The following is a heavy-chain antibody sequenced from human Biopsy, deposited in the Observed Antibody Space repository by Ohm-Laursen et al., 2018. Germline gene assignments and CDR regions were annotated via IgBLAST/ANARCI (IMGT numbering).Heavy chain of an antibody. Sequence: ASVKVSCKASRYTFTTYYIHWVRQATGQGLEWMGWMNPDSGNTGYAQNFQGRVTMTRNTSISTAYMELSSLRSEDTAVYFCARADPPLFYYGSGSSNWFDPWGQGTLVTVSS. CDR1: RYTFTTYY. CDR2: MNPDSGNT. D-gene: IGHD3-10*01. J-gene: IGHJ5*02. V-gene: IGHV1-8*01. CDR3: ARADPPLFYYGSGSSNWFDP.